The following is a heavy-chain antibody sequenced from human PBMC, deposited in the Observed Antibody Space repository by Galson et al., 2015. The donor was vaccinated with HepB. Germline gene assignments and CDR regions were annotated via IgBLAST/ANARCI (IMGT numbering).Heavy chain of an antibody. CDR2: ISGSGGST. D-gene: IGHD3-22*01. CDR3: AKDYYDSSGYYLFDY. J-gene: IGHJ4*02. CDR1: GFTFSSYA. Sequence: SLRLSCAASGFTFSSYAMSWVRQAPGKGLEWVSAISGSGGSTYYADSVKGRFTISRDNSKNTLYLQMNSLRAEDTAVYYCAKDYYDSSGYYLFDYWGQGTLVTVSS. V-gene: IGHV3-23*01.